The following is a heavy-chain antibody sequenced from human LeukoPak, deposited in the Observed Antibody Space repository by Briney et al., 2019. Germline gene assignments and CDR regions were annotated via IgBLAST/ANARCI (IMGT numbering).Heavy chain of an antibody. CDR1: GFTFSSYS. CDR2: ISSSSSTI. CDR3: ARVSPYMDV. Sequence: GGSLRLSCAASGFTFSSYSMNWVRQAPGKGLEWVSYISSSSSTIYYAVSVKGRFTISRDNAKNSLYLQMNSLRAEDTAVYYCARVSPYMDVWGKGTTVTVSS. J-gene: IGHJ6*03. V-gene: IGHV3-48*04.